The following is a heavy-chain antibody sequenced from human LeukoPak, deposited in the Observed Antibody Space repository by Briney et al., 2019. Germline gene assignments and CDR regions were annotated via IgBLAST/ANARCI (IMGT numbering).Heavy chain of an antibody. D-gene: IGHD1-1*01. CDR1: GGSFSGYY. Sequence: SETLSLTCAVYGGSFSGYYWSWIRQPPGKGLGWIGEINHSGSTNYNPSLKSRVTISVDTSKNQFSLKLSSVTAADTAVYYCARGRRRYNWNESLDYWGQGTLVTVSS. V-gene: IGHV4-34*01. CDR2: INHSGST. CDR3: ARGRRRYNWNESLDY. J-gene: IGHJ4*02.